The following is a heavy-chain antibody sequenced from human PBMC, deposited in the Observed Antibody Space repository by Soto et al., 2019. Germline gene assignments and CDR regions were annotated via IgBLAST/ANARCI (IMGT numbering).Heavy chain of an antibody. J-gene: IGHJ4*02. CDR1: GFTFSSYA. CDR3: AKGEIGSSRTPRRIYLDH. V-gene: IGHV3-23*01. CDR2: ISGSGGST. D-gene: IGHD2-15*01. Sequence: PGVSLRLSCAASGFTFSSYAMSWVRQAPGKGLEWVSTISGSGGSTYYADSVKGRFTISIDNSKNTLYFQMNSLRAEDTAVYYWAKGEIGSSRTPRRIYLDHWAQGTLFPVSA.